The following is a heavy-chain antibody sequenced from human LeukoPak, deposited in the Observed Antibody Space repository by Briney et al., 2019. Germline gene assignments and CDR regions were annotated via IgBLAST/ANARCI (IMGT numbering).Heavy chain of an antibody. V-gene: IGHV1-58*02. D-gene: IGHD3-22*01. Sequence: ASVKVSCKASGFTFTRSAMQWVRQARGQRLEWIGWIVVGSGNTKYAQKFQERVTITRDMSTGTAYMELSSLRSEDTAVYYCARDDSSGYSLYYYYYMDVWGKGTTVTVSS. J-gene: IGHJ6*03. CDR2: IVVGSGNT. CDR1: GFTFTRSA. CDR3: ARDDSSGYSLYYYYYMDV.